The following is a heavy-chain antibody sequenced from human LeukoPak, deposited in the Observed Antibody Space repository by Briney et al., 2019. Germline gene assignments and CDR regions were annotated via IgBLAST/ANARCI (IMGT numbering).Heavy chain of an antibody. CDR3: ATGIDRSKTGY. D-gene: IGHD2-2*01. CDR2: ISQDANEGT. J-gene: IGHJ4*02. V-gene: IGHV4-39*07. Sequence: SETLSLTCTVSGGSISSGDYYWSWVRQPPGRGLEWIGEISQDANEGTNHNPSLKSRVTVSLDTSKNQFSLTLNSVTAADTAVYYCATGIDRSKTGYWGQGTLVTVSS. CDR1: GGSISSGDYY.